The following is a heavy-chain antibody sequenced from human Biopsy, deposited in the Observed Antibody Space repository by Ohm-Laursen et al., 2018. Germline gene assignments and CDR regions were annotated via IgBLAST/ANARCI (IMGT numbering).Heavy chain of an antibody. CDR1: GGTFSNYG. D-gene: IGHD3-9*01. J-gene: IGHJ1*01. Sequence: SSVKVSYKAPGGTFSNYGVNWVRQAPGQGLEWLGGNIPILGTGNYAQKFQDRVTVVADTSTSTATMELRSLRSDDTAVYYCATKLTGYFHHWGQGTLVIVSS. CDR3: ATKLTGYFHH. V-gene: IGHV1-69*06. CDR2: NIPILGTG.